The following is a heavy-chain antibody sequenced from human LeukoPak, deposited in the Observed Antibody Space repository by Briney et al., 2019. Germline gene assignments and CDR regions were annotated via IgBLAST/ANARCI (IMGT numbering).Heavy chain of an antibody. V-gene: IGHV3-30*14. CDR2: ISDDGSNY. Sequence: GGSLRLSCAASGFTFSSYAMHWIRQAPGKGLEWVAVISDDGSNYSYADSVKGRFTISRDNSKNTLYLQMNSLRAEDTAVYYCARVRDDGWNHSFDYWGQGTLVTVSS. J-gene: IGHJ4*02. CDR1: GFTFSSYA. D-gene: IGHD1-1*01. CDR3: ARVRDDGWNHSFDY.